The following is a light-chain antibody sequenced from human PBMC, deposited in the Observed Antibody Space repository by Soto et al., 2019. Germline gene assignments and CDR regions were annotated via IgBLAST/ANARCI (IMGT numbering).Light chain of an antibody. CDR3: QQYDKWPIT. J-gene: IGKJ5*01. CDR2: DAS. V-gene: IGKV3-15*01. Sequence: EIVMTQSPATLSVSPGERATLSCWASQSISSNLAWHQQKPGQAPRLLIYDASTRATGIPARFSGGGSGTEFTLTISGLQSEDFAVYYCQQYDKWPITFGQGTRWRL. CDR1: QSISSN.